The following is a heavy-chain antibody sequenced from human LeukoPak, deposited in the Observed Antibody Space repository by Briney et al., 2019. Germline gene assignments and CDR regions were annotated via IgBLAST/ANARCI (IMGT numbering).Heavy chain of an antibody. V-gene: IGHV1-46*01. D-gene: IGHD3-16*01. Sequence: ASVKVSCKASGYTFTSYYMHWVRQAPGQGLEWMGIINPSGGSTSYAQKFQGRVTISVDTSKNQFSLKLSSVTAADTAVYYCAREKRIMITFVFSVPPLGGNPFDYWGQGTLVTVSS. CDR1: GYTFTSYY. CDR3: AREKRIMITFVFSVPPLGGNPFDY. CDR2: INPSGGST. J-gene: IGHJ4*02.